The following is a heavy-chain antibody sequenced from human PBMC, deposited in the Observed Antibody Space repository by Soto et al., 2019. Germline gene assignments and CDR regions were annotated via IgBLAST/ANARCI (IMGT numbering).Heavy chain of an antibody. V-gene: IGHV3-48*01. Sequence: GGSLRLSCAASGFTFSSYSMNWVRQAPGKGLEWVSYISSSSSTIYYADSVKGRFTISRDNAKNSLYLQMNSLRAEDTAVYYCARQTWGSWPPCGFAYWGQGTLVTVSS. CDR2: ISSSSSTI. J-gene: IGHJ4*02. CDR3: ARQTWGSWPPCGFAY. CDR1: GFTFSSYS. D-gene: IGHD3-16*01.